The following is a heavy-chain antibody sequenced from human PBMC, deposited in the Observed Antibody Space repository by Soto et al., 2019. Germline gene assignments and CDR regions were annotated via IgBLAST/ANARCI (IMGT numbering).Heavy chain of an antibody. Sequence: SETLSLTCAVYRVSFTVYYWSWIPQPPGKGLEWIGEINHSGSTNYNPSPKSRVTISVDTSKNQFSLKLSSVTAAATAVYYCAREPRRVRKRFYYGMDVWGQGTTVTVSS. D-gene: IGHD6-13*01. J-gene: IGHJ6*02. CDR2: INHSGST. CDR3: AREPRRVRKRFYYGMDV. V-gene: IGHV4-34*01. CDR1: RVSFTVYY.